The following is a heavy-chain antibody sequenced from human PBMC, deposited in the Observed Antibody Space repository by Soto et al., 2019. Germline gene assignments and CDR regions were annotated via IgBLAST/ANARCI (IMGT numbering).Heavy chain of an antibody. CDR3: ARDWESYGDYKAYYYYGMDV. D-gene: IGHD4-17*01. CDR2: VSYDGSNK. V-gene: IGHV3-30-3*01. Sequence: QVQLVESGGGVVQPGRSLRLSCAASGFTFSSYAMHWDRQAPGKGLEWVAVVSYDGSNKYYAHSVKGRFTISRYNSKNTLYLQMNSLRAEDTAVYYCARDWESYGDYKAYYYYGMDVWGQGTTVTVSS. CDR1: GFTFSSYA. J-gene: IGHJ6*02.